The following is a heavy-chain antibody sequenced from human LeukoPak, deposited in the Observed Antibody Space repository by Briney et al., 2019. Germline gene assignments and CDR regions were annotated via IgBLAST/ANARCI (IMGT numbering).Heavy chain of an antibody. D-gene: IGHD3-9*01. CDR2: ISNSGSAI. CDR1: GFTFGSYG. Sequence: AGSLRLSCAASGFTFGSYGMNWVRQAPGKGLEWVSYISNSGSAIYYADSVEGRFTISRDNAKNSLYLQMSSLRDEDTAVYYCARDGGLRYSSHWGQGALVTVSS. CDR3: ARDGGLRYSSH. J-gene: IGHJ4*02. V-gene: IGHV3-48*02.